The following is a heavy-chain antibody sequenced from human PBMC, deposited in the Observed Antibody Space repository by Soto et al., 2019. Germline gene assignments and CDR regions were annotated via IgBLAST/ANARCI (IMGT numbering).Heavy chain of an antibody. CDR1: GGTFSSYA. V-gene: IGHV1-69*06. CDR2: IIPIFGTA. D-gene: IGHD3-3*01. Sequence: GASVKVSCKASGGTFSSYAISWVRQAPGQGLEWMGGIIPIFGTANYAQKFQGRVTITADKSTSTAYMELSSLRSEDTAVYYCARDGPPYYDFWSGFIGYYYYGMDVWGQGTMVTVSS. CDR3: ARDGPPYYDFWSGFIGYYYYGMDV. J-gene: IGHJ6*02.